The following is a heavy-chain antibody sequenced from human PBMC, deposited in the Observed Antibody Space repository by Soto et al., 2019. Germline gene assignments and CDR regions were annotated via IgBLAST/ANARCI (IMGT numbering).Heavy chain of an antibody. CDR2: IWYDGSNK. V-gene: IGHV3-33*01. CDR3: ARVQDRYGSNSRYGMDV. CDR1: GFTFSSYG. D-gene: IGHD2-15*01. J-gene: IGHJ6*02. Sequence: GGSLRLSCAASGFTFSSYGMHWVRQAPGKGLEWVAVIWYDGSNKYYADSVRGRFTISRDNSRYTLYLQMNSLRAGDTAVYYCARVQDRYGSNSRYGMDVWGQGTTVTVSS.